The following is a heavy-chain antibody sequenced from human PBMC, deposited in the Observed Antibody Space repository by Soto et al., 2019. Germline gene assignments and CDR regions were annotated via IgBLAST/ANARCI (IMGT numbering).Heavy chain of an antibody. J-gene: IGHJ4*02. V-gene: IGHV3-9*01. CDR2: TNWNSGTI. CDR3: AKDVRTLIVATTSEGYYFEY. CDR1: GFIFDDYA. Sequence: HPGGSLRLSCAASGFIFDDYAMHWVRQAPGKGLEWVSGTNWNSGTIVYADSLKGRFTISRDNAKKSLFLQMSSLRPEDTALYYCAKDVRTLIVATTSEGYYFEYWGQGTPVTVSS. D-gene: IGHD5-12*01.